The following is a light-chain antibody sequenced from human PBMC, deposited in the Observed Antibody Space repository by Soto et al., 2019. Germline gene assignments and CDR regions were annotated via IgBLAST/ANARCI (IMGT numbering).Light chain of an antibody. Sequence: QSVLTQPASVSGSPGQSITISCTGTSSDVGGYNYVSWYQQHPGKAPKLMIYDVSNRPSGVSNRFSGSKSGNTASLTISGLQAEDEADYYCSSYTSSSTLGHVVFGGGTMLTVL. CDR3: SSYTSSSTLGHVV. V-gene: IGLV2-14*01. J-gene: IGLJ2*01. CDR2: DVS. CDR1: SSDVGGYNY.